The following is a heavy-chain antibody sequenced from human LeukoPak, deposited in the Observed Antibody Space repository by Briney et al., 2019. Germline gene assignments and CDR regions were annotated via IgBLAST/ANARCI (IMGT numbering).Heavy chain of an antibody. CDR3: ATYSLPTSGGFDS. J-gene: IGHJ3*02. Sequence: MAGRSLRLSCAISGFTLSSLNWVRQAPGKGLQWVDSISRSGTDIFYGESVKGRFTISRDNDKNSVFLQMNSLRAEDTAMYDCATYSLPTSGGFDSWGQGTMVTAS. V-gene: IGHV3-21*06. D-gene: IGHD1-26*01. CDR1: GFTLSS. CDR2: ISRSGTDI.